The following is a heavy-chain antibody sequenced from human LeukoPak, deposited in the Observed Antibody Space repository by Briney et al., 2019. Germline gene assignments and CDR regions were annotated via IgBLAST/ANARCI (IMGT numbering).Heavy chain of an antibody. CDR1: GASISAYY. Sequence: PSETLSLTCTVAGASISAYYWSWIRQPPGKGLEWIGYIYYSGNTNYNPSLKSRVTISVDTTKNKFSLNLRSVTAADTAVYYCARFYDDYSTFDYWGQGTLVTVSS. CDR3: ARFYDDYSTFDY. CDR2: IYYSGNT. D-gene: IGHD4-11*01. J-gene: IGHJ4*02. V-gene: IGHV4-59*01.